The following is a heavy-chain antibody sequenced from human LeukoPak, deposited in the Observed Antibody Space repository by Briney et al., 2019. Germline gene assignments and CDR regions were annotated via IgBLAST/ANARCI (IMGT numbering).Heavy chain of an antibody. J-gene: IGHJ4*02. D-gene: IGHD1-26*01. CDR3: ASPLPVGGELPAGY. Sequence: SVKVSCKASGGTFSSYAISWVRQAPGQGLEWMGRIIPILGIANYAQKFQGRVTITADKSTSTAYMELSSLRSEDTAVYYCASPLPVGGELPAGYWGQGTLVTVSS. CDR2: IIPILGIA. CDR1: GGTFSSYA. V-gene: IGHV1-69*04.